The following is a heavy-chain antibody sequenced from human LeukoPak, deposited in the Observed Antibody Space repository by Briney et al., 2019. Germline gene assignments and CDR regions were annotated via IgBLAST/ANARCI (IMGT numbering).Heavy chain of an antibody. J-gene: IGHJ4*02. CDR3: ATGGDY. D-gene: IGHD4-23*01. Sequence: GGSLRLSCAASGFTFSSYAMHWVRQAPGKGLEWVAVISYDGSNKYYADSVKGRFTISRDNSKNTLYLQMNSLRAEDTAVYYCATGGDYWGRGTLVTVSS. CDR1: GFTFSSYA. CDR2: ISYDGSNK. V-gene: IGHV3-30-3*01.